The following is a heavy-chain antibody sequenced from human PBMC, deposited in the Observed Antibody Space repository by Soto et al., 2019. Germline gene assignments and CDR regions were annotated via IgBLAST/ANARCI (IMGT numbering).Heavy chain of an antibody. J-gene: IGHJ3*02. CDR2: IYPRDSYT. D-gene: IGHD2-8*01. V-gene: IGHV5-10-1*01. CDR3: ARCTDAFYI. Sequence: GEALKISCTGCGYSCTTYWISRVRQMSGKGLGWMGRIYPRDSYTNYRPSFPGDFSISAEKFISTAYLQWSSLRASDTAMYHWARCTDAFYISGRRTMGADAS. CDR1: GYSCTTYW.